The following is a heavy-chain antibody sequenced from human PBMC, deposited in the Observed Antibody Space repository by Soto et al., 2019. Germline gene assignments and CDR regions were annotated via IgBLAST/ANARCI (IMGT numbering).Heavy chain of an antibody. J-gene: IGHJ4*02. V-gene: IGHV3-33*01. CDR2: LGYDGSNK. CDR3: ARDRVSSWFLDY. Sequence: QVQLVESGGGVVQPGRSLKLSFAASGFTFSSYGMHWARQAPGKGLEWVAVLGYDGSNKYYADSVKGRFTISRDNSKNTLYLQMNSLRAEDTAVYYCARDRVSSWFLDYWGQGTLVTVSS. D-gene: IGHD6-13*01. CDR1: GFTFSSYG.